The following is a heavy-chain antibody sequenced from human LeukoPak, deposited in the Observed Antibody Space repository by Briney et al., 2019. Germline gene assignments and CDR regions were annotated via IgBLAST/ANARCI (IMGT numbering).Heavy chain of an antibody. V-gene: IGHV4-59*01. D-gene: IGHD3-22*01. Sequence: PSETLSLTCTVSGGSISSYYWSWIRQPPGKGLEWIGHISHSGSTNYNPSLKSRVTISVDTSKNQFSLKVSSVTAADTAVYYCAREPVYYYDSSGYFDYWGQGTLVTVSS. J-gene: IGHJ4*02. CDR3: AREPVYYYDSSGYFDY. CDR2: ISHSGST. CDR1: GGSISSYY.